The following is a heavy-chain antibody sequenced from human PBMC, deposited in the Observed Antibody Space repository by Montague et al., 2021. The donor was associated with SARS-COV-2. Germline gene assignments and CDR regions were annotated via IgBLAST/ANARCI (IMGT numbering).Heavy chain of an antibody. Sequence: LSLSLSASGFTFSSYSMHWVRQAPGKGLEYVSAISNNGGSRYYADSVKGRFTISRDNSKNTLYLQMDSLRAEDMAVYYCARDGLRITMVGGVYYMDDWGKGTTVTVSS. V-gene: IGHV3-64*02. CDR3: ARDGLRITMVGGVYYMDD. CDR2: ISNNGGSR. D-gene: IGHD3-10*01. CDR1: GFTFSSYS. J-gene: IGHJ6*03.